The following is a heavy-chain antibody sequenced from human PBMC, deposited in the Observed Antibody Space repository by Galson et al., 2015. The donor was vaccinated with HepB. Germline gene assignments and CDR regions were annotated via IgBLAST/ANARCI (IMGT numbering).Heavy chain of an antibody. CDR3: ARGLAGGKYRRGHQYYYYGMDV. J-gene: IGHJ6*02. CDR1: GFTFSSYS. Sequence: SLRLSCAASGFTFSSYSMNWVRQAPGKGLEWVSYISSSSSTIYYADSVKGRFTISRDNAKNSLYLQMNSLRDEDTAVYYCARGLAGGKYRRGHQYYYYGMDVWGQGTTVTVSS. CDR2: ISSSSSTI. V-gene: IGHV3-48*02. D-gene: IGHD1-14*01.